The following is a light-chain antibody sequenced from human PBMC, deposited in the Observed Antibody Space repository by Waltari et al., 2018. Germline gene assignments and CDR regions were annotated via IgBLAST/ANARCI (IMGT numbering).Light chain of an antibody. CDR1: RSIFYSSRYKDY. CDR2: WAT. Sequence: DIVMTQSPGSLAVSLGERATINCRSSRSIFYSSRYKDYLAWYQQRPGQPPRLIISWATTRESGVPDRFLGSGSGTDFTLTISSLQAEDVAVYYCQQYYSTPPTFGQGTKVDIK. V-gene: IGKV4-1*01. J-gene: IGKJ1*01. CDR3: QQYYSTPPT.